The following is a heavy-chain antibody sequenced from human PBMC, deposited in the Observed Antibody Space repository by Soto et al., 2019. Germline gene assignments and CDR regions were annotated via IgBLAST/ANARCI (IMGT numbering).Heavy chain of an antibody. CDR1: GVPITTFY. J-gene: IGHJ6*02. D-gene: IGHD3-10*01. CDR3: ARGQLLHYQYGLDV. V-gene: IGHV4-59*07. CDR2: IYYGGST. Sequence: QVQLQESGPALVRPSDSLSLMCSVSGVPITTFYWSWIRQAPGKGLEYIGYIYYGGSTHYNPALKSRVTLSVDTANNVFSLNLRSVTAADTAAYYCARGQLLHYQYGLDVWGQGTTVIV.